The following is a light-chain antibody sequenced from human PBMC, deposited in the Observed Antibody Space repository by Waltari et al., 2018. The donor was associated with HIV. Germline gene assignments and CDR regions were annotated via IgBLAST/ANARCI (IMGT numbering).Light chain of an antibody. CDR1: QSVSSN. V-gene: IGKV3-15*01. Sequence: EIVIPQSPAPLSVSPGERATLSCRASQSVSSNLAWYQQKPGQAPRLLIYGASTRATGIPARFSGSGSGTEFTLTISSRQSEDFAVYYCQQYNNWPPEGTFGQGTKVEIK. CDR3: QQYNNWPPEGT. CDR2: GAS. J-gene: IGKJ1*01.